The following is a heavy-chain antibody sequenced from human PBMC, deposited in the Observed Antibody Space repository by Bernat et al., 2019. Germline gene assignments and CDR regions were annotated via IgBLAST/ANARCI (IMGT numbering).Heavy chain of an antibody. CDR3: ARATFKGSSSSFSYYYGMDV. Sequence: LVESGGGVVQPGRSLRLSCAASGFTFSSYAMHWVRQAPGKGLEWVAVISYDGSNKYYADSVKGRFTISRDNSKNTLYLQMNSLRAEDTAVYYCARATFKGSSSSFSYYYGMDVWGQGTTVTVSS. CDR2: ISYDGSNK. CDR1: GFTFSSYA. J-gene: IGHJ6*02. V-gene: IGHV3-30-3*01. D-gene: IGHD6-6*01.